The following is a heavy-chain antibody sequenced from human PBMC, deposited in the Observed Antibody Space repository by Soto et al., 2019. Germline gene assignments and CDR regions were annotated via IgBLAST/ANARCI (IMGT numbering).Heavy chain of an antibody. J-gene: IGHJ3*02. CDR2: ISSNGGST. D-gene: IGHD2-15*01. Sequence: PGGSLRLSCAASGFTFSSYAMHWVRQAPGKGLEYVSAISSNGGSTYYANSVKGRFTISRDNSKNTLYLQMGSLRAEDMAVYYCARPHTLGYCSGGSCYSNYAFDIWGQGTMVTVSS. V-gene: IGHV3-64*01. CDR3: ARPHTLGYCSGGSCYSNYAFDI. CDR1: GFTFSSYA.